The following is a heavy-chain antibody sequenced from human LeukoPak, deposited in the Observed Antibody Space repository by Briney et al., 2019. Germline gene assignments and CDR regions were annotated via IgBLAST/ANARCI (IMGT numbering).Heavy chain of an antibody. V-gene: IGHV3-11*04. CDR1: GFTFSDYY. CDR2: ISSSGSTI. D-gene: IGHD2-2*02. CDR3: ARDYCSSTSCYIPDY. J-gene: IGHJ4*02. Sequence: GGSLRLSCAASGFTFSDYYMSWIRQAPGKGLEWVSYISSSGSTIYYADSVKGRFTISRDNAKNSLYLQMNSLRAEDTAVYYCARDYCSSTSCYIPDYWGQGTLVTVSS.